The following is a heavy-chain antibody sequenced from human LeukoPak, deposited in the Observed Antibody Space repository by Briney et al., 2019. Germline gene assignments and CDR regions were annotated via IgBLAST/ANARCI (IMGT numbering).Heavy chain of an antibody. V-gene: IGHV4-39*07. Sequence: SETLSLTCTVSGGSISSSSYYWGWIRQPPGKGLEWIGSIYYSGSTYYNPSLKSRVTISVDTSKNQFSLKLSSVTAADTAVYYCARVEKENYFDYWGQGTLVTVSS. CDR1: GGSISSSSYY. CDR3: ARVEKENYFDY. CDR2: IYYSGST. J-gene: IGHJ4*02. D-gene: IGHD1-1*01.